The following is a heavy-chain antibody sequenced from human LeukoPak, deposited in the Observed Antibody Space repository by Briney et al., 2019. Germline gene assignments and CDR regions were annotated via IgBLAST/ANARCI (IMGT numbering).Heavy chain of an antibody. Sequence: SETLSLTCAVYGASFSGYYRSWIRQPPGKGLEWIGEINHSGSTNYNLSLESRLTISLDTSKNQVSLKLTSLTAAATAVYYCARGTPEWYGSGPAVYCGQGTLVTVSS. CDR1: GASFSGYY. CDR3: ARGTPEWYGSGPAVY. V-gene: IGHV4-34*01. D-gene: IGHD3-10*01. CDR2: INHSGST. J-gene: IGHJ4*02.